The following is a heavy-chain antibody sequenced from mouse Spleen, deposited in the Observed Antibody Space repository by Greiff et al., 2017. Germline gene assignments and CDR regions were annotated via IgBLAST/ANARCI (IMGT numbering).Heavy chain of an antibody. CDR2: IYPRDGST. Sequence: LVESGPELVKPGASVKLSCKASGYTFTSYDINWVKQRPGQGLEWIGWIYPRDGSTKYNEKFKGKATLTVDTSSSTAYMELHSLTSEDSAVYFCARGGGSHGDYFDYWGQGTTLTVSS. D-gene: IGHD1-1*02. V-gene: IGHV1-85*01. CDR1: GYTFTSYD. J-gene: IGHJ2*01. CDR3: ARGGGSHGDYFDY.